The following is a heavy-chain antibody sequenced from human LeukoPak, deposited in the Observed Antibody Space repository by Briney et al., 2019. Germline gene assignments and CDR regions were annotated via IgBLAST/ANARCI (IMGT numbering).Heavy chain of an antibody. V-gene: IGHV3-33*01. CDR2: IWYDGSNK. D-gene: IGHD3-10*01. J-gene: IGHJ4*02. Sequence: GRSLRLSCAASGSTFSSYGMHWVRQAPGKGLEWVAVIWYDGSNKYYADSVKGRFTISRDNSKNTLYLQMNSLRAEDTAVYYCARDAYYGSGKFDYWGQGTLVTVSS. CDR3: ARDAYYGSGKFDY. CDR1: GSTFSSYG.